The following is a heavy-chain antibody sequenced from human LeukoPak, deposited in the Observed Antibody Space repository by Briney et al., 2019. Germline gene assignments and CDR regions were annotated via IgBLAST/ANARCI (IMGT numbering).Heavy chain of an antibody. CDR1: GGSISSYY. V-gene: IGHV4-59*01. D-gene: IGHD3-16*02. J-gene: IGHJ4*02. CDR2: IYYSGST. CDR3: ARYVWGSYPTFEDY. Sequence: PSETLSLTCSVSGGSISSYYWSWIRQPPGKGLEWIGYIYYSGSTNYNPSLKSRVTISVDTSKNQFSLKLSSVTAADTAVYYCARYVWGSYPTFEDYWGQGTLVTVSS.